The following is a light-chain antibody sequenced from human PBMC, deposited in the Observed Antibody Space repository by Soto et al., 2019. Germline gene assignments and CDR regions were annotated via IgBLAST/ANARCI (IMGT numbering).Light chain of an antibody. Sequence: DIQMTQSPSTLSASVGDRVTITCRASQSISSWLAWYQQKPGKAPKLLIYKASSLESGVPSRFSGSGSGTEFTLPISSLQPDDFATYYCQQYNVTFGQGTKVEIK. CDR3: QQYNVT. V-gene: IGKV1-5*03. CDR1: QSISSW. J-gene: IGKJ1*01. CDR2: KAS.